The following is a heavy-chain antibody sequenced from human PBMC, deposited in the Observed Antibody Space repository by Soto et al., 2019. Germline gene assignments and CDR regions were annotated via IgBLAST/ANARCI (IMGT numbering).Heavy chain of an antibody. CDR1: GGTFSSYA. V-gene: IGHV1-69*06. CDR3: ARDREYKCFDL. Sequence: GASVKVSCKASGGTFSSYAISWVRQAPGQGLEWMGGIIPIFGTANYYLDSVKGRFTISRDNAKSSLYLQLDSLRVEDTAVYYCARDREYKCFDLWGPGTLVTVSS. CDR2: IIPIFGTA. J-gene: IGHJ5*02.